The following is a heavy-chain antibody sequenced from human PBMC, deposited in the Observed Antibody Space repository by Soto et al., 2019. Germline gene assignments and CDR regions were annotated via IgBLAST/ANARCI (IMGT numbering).Heavy chain of an antibody. D-gene: IGHD1-7*01. CDR2: IKSKTDGGTT. CDR3: TTDINVGLELLRDAFDI. CDR1: GFTFSNAW. Sequence: EVQLVESGGGLVKPGGSLRLSCAASGFTFSNAWMSWVRQAPGKGLEWVGRIKSKTDGGTTDYAAPVKGRFTISRDDSKNTLYLQMNSLKTEDTAVYYCTTDINVGLELLRDAFDIWGQGTMVTVSS. V-gene: IGHV3-15*01. J-gene: IGHJ3*02.